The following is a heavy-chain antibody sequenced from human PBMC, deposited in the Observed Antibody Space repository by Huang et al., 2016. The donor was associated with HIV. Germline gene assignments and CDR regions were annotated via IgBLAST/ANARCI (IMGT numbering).Heavy chain of an antibody. CDR1: GFPFSSYG. J-gene: IGHJ4*02. CDR3: ARGPIRFLAWLLNFDY. V-gene: IGHV3-30*03. D-gene: IGHD3-3*01. CDR2: ISYDEDNK. Sequence: QILLIESGGGVVQPGRSLRLSCAASGFPFSSYGMHWVRQAPGKGRGWVAVISYDEDNKYYADSVRGRFTISRDNSKNTLYLQMNSLRIEDTAVYYCARGPIRFLAWLLNFDYWGQGALVTVSS.